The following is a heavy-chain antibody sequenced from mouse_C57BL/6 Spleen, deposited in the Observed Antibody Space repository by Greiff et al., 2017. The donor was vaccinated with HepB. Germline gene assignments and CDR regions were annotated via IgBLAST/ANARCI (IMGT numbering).Heavy chain of an antibody. CDR3: ARDGDWVYFDY. Sequence: EVQRVESGGGLVKPGGSLKLSCAASGFTFSSYAISWVRQTPEKRLEWVATISDGGSYTYYPDNVKGRFTISRDNAKNNLYLQMSHLKSEDTAMYYCARDGDWVYFDYWGQGTTLTVSS. CDR1: GFTFSSYA. D-gene: IGHD2-13*01. CDR2: ISDGGSYT. V-gene: IGHV5-4*01. J-gene: IGHJ2*01.